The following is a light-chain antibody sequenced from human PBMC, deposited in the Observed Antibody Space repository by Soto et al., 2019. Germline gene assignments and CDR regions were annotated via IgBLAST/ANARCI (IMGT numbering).Light chain of an antibody. CDR1: QSVSSY. CDR3: QQYNNWPLA. Sequence: EIVLTQSPGTLSVSPGERATLSFMSSQSVSSYLAWYQQKPGQAPRLLIYGASTRATDIPARFSGSGSGTEFTLTISSLQSEDFAVYFCQQYNNWPLAFGQGTRLEIK. CDR2: GAS. J-gene: IGKJ5*01. V-gene: IGKV3-15*01.